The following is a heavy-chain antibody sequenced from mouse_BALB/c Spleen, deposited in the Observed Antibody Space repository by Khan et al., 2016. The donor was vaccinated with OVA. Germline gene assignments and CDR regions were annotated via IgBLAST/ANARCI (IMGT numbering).Heavy chain of an antibody. CDR3: ARSKYLARY. V-gene: IGHV2-9*02. Sequence: QVQLKESGPGLVAPSQSLSITCTVYGYSLTRYGVHWVRQPPGKGLEWLGLIWAGGSTNYNWALMSRLSISIDKSKSLVFLIINSLQTDDTALYYCARSKYLARYWGQGTTLTVSS. D-gene: IGHD3-3*01. J-gene: IGHJ2*01. CDR1: GYSLTRYG. CDR2: IWAGGST.